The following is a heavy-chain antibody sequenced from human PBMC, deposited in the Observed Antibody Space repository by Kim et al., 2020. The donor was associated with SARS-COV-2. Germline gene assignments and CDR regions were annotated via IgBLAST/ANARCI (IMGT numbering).Heavy chain of an antibody. J-gene: IGHJ3*01. CDR3: ARDGLYLTGAYGDSL. CDR1: GFTFSRYA. D-gene: IGHD2-21*01. Sequence: GGSLRLSCVTSGFTFSRYAMHWVRQAPGKGLEWVAIISYDGTNEYYADSVKGRFTVSKDTSKNTLYLQMNSLRSEDTAVYYCARDGLYLTGAYGDSLWGQGTKGIVSS. V-gene: IGHV3-30*04. CDR2: ISYDGTNE.